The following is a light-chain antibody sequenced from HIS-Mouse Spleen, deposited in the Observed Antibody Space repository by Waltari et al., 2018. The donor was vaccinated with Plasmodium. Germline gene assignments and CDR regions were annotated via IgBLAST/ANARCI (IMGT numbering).Light chain of an antibody. CDR1: ALRKHH. J-gene: IGLJ3*02. V-gene: IGLV3-10*01. CDR3: YSTDSSGNHRV. CDR2: EDS. Sequence: SYELTQPPSVSVSPGQMPRTTCAGDALRKHHVRLYQQKSGQAPVLVIDEDSKRPTGIPERFSGSSSGTMAPLTISGAQVEDEADYYCYSTDSSGNHRVFGGGTKLTVL.